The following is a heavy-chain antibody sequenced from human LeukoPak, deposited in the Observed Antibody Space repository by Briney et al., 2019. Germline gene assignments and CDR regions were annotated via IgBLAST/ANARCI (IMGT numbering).Heavy chain of an antibody. CDR1: GFTVSSNY. D-gene: IGHD1-26*01. V-gene: IGHV3-53*01. J-gene: IGHJ4*02. CDR3: ARGWSGSAHFDY. CDR2: IYSGGST. Sequence: GGSLRLSCAASGFTVSSNYMSWVRQAPGKGLEWVSVIYSGGSTYYADSVKGRFTISRDNAKNSLYLQMNSLRAEDTALYYCARGWSGSAHFDYWGQGTLVTVSS.